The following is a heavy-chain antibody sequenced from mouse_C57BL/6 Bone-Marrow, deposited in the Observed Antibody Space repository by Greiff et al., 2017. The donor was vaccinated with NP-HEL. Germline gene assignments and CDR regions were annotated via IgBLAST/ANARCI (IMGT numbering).Heavy chain of an antibody. CDR2: IYPGSGST. Sequence: VKLQQSGAELVKPGASVKMSCKASGYTFTSYWITWVKQRPGHGLEWIGDIYPGSGSTNYNEKFKSKATLTVDTSSSTAYMQLSSLTSEDSAVYYCAEGTSDYGCWGQGTTLTVSS. CDR3: AEGTSDYGC. D-gene: IGHD1-1*01. J-gene: IGHJ2*01. CDR1: GYTFTSYW. V-gene: IGHV1-55*01.